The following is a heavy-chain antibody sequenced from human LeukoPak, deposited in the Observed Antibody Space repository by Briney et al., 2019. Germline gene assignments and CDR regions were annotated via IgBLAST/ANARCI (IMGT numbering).Heavy chain of an antibody. J-gene: IGHJ4*02. Sequence: GGSLRLSCAASGFTFSSYSMNWVRQAPGKGLEWVSSISSSSSYIYYADSVKGRFTISRDNAKNSLYLQMSSLRAEDTAVYYCARDRGYYDSSGYPEEYWGQGTLVTVSS. CDR2: ISSSSSYI. CDR1: GFTFSSYS. CDR3: ARDRGYYDSSGYPEEY. V-gene: IGHV3-21*01. D-gene: IGHD3-22*01.